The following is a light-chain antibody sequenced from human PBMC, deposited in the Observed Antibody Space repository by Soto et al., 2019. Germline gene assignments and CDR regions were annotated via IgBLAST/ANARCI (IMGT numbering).Light chain of an antibody. CDR1: QGVSRK. V-gene: IGKV3-11*01. CDR3: QQRSNWPIT. J-gene: IGKJ5*01. CDR2: DAS. Sequence: DIVMTQSPATLSVAPVERVTFSCRASQGVSRKLAWYQHKPGQAPRLLIYDASNRATGIPARFSGSGSGTDFTLTISSLEPEDFAVYYCQQRSNWPITFGQGTRLEIK.